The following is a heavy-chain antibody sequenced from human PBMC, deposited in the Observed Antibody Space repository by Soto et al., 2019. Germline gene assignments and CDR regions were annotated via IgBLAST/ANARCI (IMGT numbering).Heavy chain of an antibody. CDR2: ISYDGSNK. J-gene: IGHJ4*02. D-gene: IGHD2-15*01. Sequence: GGSLRLSCAASGFTFSSYGMHWVRQAPGKGLEWVAVISYDGSNKYYADSVKGRFTISRDNSKNTLYLQMNSLIAEDTAVYYCAKDFWAGGGSCLGELWEYFDYWGQGTLVTVSS. CDR1: GFTFSSYG. V-gene: IGHV3-30*18. CDR3: AKDFWAGGGSCLGELWEYFDY.